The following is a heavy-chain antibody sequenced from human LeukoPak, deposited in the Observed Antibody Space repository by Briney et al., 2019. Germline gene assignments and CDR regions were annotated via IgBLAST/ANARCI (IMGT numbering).Heavy chain of an antibody. CDR1: GYSFTSYW. Sequence: GASLKISFKGSGYSFTSYWIGWVRQRPGKGMEWMGIIYPGDSDTRYSPSFQGQVTISADKSISTAYLQWSSLKASDTAMYYCARPVTTGGATRAFDIWGQGTMVTVSS. V-gene: IGHV5-51*01. D-gene: IGHD1-26*01. CDR2: IYPGDSDT. J-gene: IGHJ3*02. CDR3: ARPVTTGGATRAFDI.